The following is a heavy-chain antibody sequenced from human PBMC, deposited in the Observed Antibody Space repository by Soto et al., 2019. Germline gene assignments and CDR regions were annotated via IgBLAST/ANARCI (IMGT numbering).Heavy chain of an antibody. J-gene: IGHJ4*02. CDR2: ISSSSSTI. Sequence: GGSLRLSCAASGFTFSTYSMNWVRQAPGKGLEWVSYISSSSSTIFYTDSVKGRFTVSRDNAKNSLYLQMNSLRAEDTAVYYCARENYGSGSYYNVRYFAYWGQGTLVTVSS. CDR1: GFTFSTYS. V-gene: IGHV3-48*01. D-gene: IGHD3-10*01. CDR3: ARENYGSGSYYNVRYFAY.